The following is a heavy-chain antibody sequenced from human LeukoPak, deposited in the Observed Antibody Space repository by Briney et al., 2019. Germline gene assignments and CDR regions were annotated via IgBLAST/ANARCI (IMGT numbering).Heavy chain of an antibody. CDR1: GFTFSNYA. CDR2: ISSTGGST. V-gene: IGHV3-64D*06. Sequence: GGSLRLSCSASGFTFSNYAMHWVRQAPGKGLEYVSSISSTGGSTYYADSVKVRFTISRDNSKNTLYLQMSSLRVEDTAVYYCVKGGGWAPRNWLDPWGQGTLVTVSS. J-gene: IGHJ5*02. D-gene: IGHD6-19*01. CDR3: VKGGGWAPRNWLDP.